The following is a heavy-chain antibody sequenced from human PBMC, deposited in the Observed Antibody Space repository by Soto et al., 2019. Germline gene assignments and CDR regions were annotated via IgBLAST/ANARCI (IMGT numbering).Heavy chain of an antibody. CDR3: ARDTEMAPTAN. CDR1: GGSVSSGSYY. D-gene: IGHD5-12*01. V-gene: IGHV4-61*01. CDR2: IYYSGST. J-gene: IGHJ4*02. Sequence: QVQLQESGPGLVKPSETLSLTCTVSGGSVSSGSYYWSWIRQPPGKGLEWIGYIYYSGSTNYNPSLKSRLTIAVDTSKNQFSLKLSSVTAADTAVYYCARDTEMAPTANWGQGTLVTVSS.